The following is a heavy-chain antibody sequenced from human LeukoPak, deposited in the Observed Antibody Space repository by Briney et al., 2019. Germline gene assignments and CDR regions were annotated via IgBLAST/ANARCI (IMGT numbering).Heavy chain of an antibody. CDR3: ARGYSTTWTYGDY. Sequence: GGSLRLSCAGSGLTFSSHALSWVRQAPGKGLDWVSSISVDSITYYLDSVKGRFTISRDNSKSTLYLQMHSLRAEDTALYYCARGYSTTWTYGDYWGQGTLVTVSS. D-gene: IGHD6-13*01. CDR2: ISVDSIT. V-gene: IGHV3-23*01. J-gene: IGHJ4*02. CDR1: GLTFSSHA.